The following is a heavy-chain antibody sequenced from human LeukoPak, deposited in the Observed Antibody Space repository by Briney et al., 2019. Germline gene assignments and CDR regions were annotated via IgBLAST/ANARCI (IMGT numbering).Heavy chain of an antibody. J-gene: IGHJ4*02. CDR2: IKQDGSDR. V-gene: IGHV3-7*04. D-gene: IGHD7-27*01. CDR3: TRGWGSFGY. CDR1: GFSFSSSW. Sequence: GGSLRRSCATSGFSFSSSWMNWVRQAPGKGLEWVANIKQDGSDRYYVDSVKGRFTISRDNAKNSLYLQMNSLRAEDTAVYYCTRGWGSFGYWGQGTLVTVSS.